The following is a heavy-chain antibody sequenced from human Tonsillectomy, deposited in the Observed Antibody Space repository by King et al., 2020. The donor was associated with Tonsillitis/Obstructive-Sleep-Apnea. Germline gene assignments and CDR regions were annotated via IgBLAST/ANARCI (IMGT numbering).Heavy chain of an antibody. CDR1: GLTFSNYA. J-gene: IGHJ4*02. V-gene: IGHV3-23*04. CDR3: ARGSDDFYY. CDR2: ISGSGGHT. D-gene: IGHD3-3*01. Sequence: VQLVESGGGLVQPGGSLRLSCAASGLTFSNYAMSWVRQAPGKGLEWVSTISGSGGHTYYDDSVKGRFTISRDNSKNTRYLHMNSLRADDTAVYYCARGSDDFYYWGQGTLVTVSS.